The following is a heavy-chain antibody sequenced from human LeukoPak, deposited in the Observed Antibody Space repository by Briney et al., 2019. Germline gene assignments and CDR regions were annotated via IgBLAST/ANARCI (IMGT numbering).Heavy chain of an antibody. CDR1: GFTFSNYG. D-gene: IGHD3-3*01. V-gene: IGHV3-30*02. J-gene: IGHJ4*02. CDR3: ARSARLMKGVVEVTALDD. CDR2: IRSDGINK. Sequence: PGGSLRLSCAASGFTFSNYGMHWVRQAPGKGLEWVAFIRSDGINKYHADSVKGRFTISRDNSKNTLYLQMNSLRADDTAVYYCARSARLMKGVVEVTALDDWGQGTLVTVSS.